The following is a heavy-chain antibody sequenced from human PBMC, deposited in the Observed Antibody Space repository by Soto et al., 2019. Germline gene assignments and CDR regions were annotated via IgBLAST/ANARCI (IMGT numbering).Heavy chain of an antibody. CDR2: ISWNSSSI. CDR1: GFTFDDYA. D-gene: IGHD4-17*01. Sequence: EVQLVESGGGLVQPGRSLRLSCAASGFTFDDYAMHWVRQAPGKGLEWVSGISWNSSSIGYADSVKGRFTISRDNAKNSLYLQMNSLRAEDTALYYCATSTLTKFAAFDIWGQGTMVTVSS. CDR3: ATSTLTKFAAFDI. J-gene: IGHJ3*02. V-gene: IGHV3-9*01.